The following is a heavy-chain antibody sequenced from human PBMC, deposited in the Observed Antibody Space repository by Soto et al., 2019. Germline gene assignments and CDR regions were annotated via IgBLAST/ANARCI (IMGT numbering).Heavy chain of an antibody. CDR1: GDSNSSSNSY. CDR3: TRHAISGTVSKRNWFDP. V-gene: IGHV4-39*01. Sequence: SEPRSLTRRVSGDSNSSSNSYWGWIMQCPAKGLEWIASVDYSGNSYYNPSLRSRVTVSVDTSKNQFSLEVSFVTAADTATYYCTRHAISGTVSKRNWFDPWGQGTLVTVSS. CDR2: VDYSGNS. J-gene: IGHJ5*02. D-gene: IGHD1-1*01.